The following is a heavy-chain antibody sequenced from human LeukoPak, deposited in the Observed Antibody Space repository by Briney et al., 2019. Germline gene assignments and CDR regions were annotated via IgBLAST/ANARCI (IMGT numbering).Heavy chain of an antibody. CDR2: INHSGST. CDR1: GGSFSGYY. V-gene: IGHV4-34*01. CDR3: ARDRMASITIFGVVIRPNWFDP. J-gene: IGHJ5*02. Sequence: PSETLSLTCAVYGGSFSGYYWSWIRQPPGKGLEWIGEINHSGSTNYNPSLKSRVTISVDTSKNQLSLKLSSVTAADTAVYYCARDRMASITIFGVVIRPNWFDPWGQGTLVTVSS. D-gene: IGHD3-3*01.